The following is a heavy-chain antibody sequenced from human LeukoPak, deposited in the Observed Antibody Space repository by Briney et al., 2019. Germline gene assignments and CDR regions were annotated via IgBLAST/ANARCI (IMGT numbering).Heavy chain of an antibody. D-gene: IGHD6-6*01. CDR3: ARDKGSSERYWFDP. Sequence: SETLSLTCTVSGGSISSYYWSWIRQPPGKGLEWIGYIYYSGSTNYSPSLKSRVTISVDTSKNQFSLKLSSVTAADTAVYYCARDKGSSERYWFDPWGQGTLVTVSS. CDR1: GGSISSYY. J-gene: IGHJ5*02. CDR2: IYYSGST. V-gene: IGHV4-59*12.